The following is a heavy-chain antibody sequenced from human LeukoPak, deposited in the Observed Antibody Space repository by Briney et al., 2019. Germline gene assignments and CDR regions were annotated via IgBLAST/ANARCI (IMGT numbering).Heavy chain of an antibody. CDR3: AKDIHGDYGGVDY. CDR1: GFTFSTYA. Sequence: GGSLRLSCAASGFTFSTYAMSWVRQAPGKGLEWVSTISRSGTSTDYADSVKGRFTISRDNSENTLYLQMNSLRAEDTALYYCAKDIHGDYGGVDYWGQGTLVTVSS. CDR2: ISRSGTST. J-gene: IGHJ4*02. D-gene: IGHD4-17*01. V-gene: IGHV3-23*01.